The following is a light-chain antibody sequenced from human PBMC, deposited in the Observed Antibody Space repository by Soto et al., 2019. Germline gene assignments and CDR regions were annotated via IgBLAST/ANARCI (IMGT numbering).Light chain of an antibody. CDR3: SSYTTTGTRV. CDR2: EVT. V-gene: IGLV2-14*01. J-gene: IGLJ1*01. Sequence: QSALARPASVSGSPGQSITISCTGTSSDIGAYNYVSWYQHHPGEAPELIIYEVTYRPSGVSDRFSGSKSANTASLTISGLQAEDEADYYCSSYTTTGTRVFGTGTKVTVL. CDR1: SSDIGAYNY.